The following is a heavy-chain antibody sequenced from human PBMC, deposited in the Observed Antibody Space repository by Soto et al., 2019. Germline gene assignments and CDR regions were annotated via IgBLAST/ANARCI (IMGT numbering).Heavy chain of an antibody. D-gene: IGHD6-6*01. CDR2: INHSGST. V-gene: IGHV4-34*01. CDR1: GGSFSGYY. J-gene: IGHJ4*02. Sequence: SETLSLTCAVYGGSFSGYYWSWIRQPPGKGLEWIGEINHSGSTNYNPSLKSRVTISVDTSKNQFSLKLSSVTAADTAVYYCARGDRGNIAARRTVLGYWGQGTLVTVSS. CDR3: ARGDRGNIAARRTVLGY.